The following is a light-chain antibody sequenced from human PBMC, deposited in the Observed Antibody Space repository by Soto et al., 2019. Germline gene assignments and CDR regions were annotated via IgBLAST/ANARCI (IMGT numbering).Light chain of an antibody. CDR3: QQSYSTVT. CDR2: AAS. Sequence: DIQITQSPSSLSASVGDRVAITFLASQAINNYLAWYQQKPGKFPKLLIYAASTLHPGVPSRFSGSGSGTDFTLTISSLQPEDFATYYCQQSYSTVTFGQGTRLEI. V-gene: IGKV1-27*01. CDR1: QAINNY. J-gene: IGKJ5*01.